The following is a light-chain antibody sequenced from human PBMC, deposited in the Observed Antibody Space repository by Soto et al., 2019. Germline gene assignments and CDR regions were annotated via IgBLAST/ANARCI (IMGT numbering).Light chain of an antibody. V-gene: IGLV2-14*03. J-gene: IGLJ2*01. Sequence: QSALTRPASVSGSPGQSITFSCIGTSSDVGGYDYVSWYQQHPGKAPKLMIYDVSNRPSGVSNRFSGSKSGHTASLTISGLQAEHEADYYSSSYTSSSTLVFGGGTKLTVL. CDR3: SSYTSSSTLV. CDR2: DVS. CDR1: SSDVGGYDY.